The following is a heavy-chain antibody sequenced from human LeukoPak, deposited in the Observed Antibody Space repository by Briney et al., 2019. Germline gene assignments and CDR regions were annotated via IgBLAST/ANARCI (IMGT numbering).Heavy chain of an antibody. CDR2: INTNTGSP. CDR1: GCTFTSYA. V-gene: IGHV7-4-1*02. J-gene: IGHJ3*02. D-gene: IGHD2-2*01. CDR3: ARDLPAAIYRAFDI. Sequence: RWASVNVSCKASGCTFTSYAMNWVRQAPGQGLEWMGWINTNTGSPTYAQGFTGRFVFSLDTSVSTAYLQISSLKAEDTAVYYCARDLPAAIYRAFDIWGQGTMVTVSS.